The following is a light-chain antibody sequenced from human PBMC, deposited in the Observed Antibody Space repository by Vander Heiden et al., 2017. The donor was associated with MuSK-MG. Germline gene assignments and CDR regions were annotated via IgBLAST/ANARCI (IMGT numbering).Light chain of an antibody. Sequence: QSVLTQPPSVSGAPGQRVTISCTGSSSNIGAGYDVHWYQQLPGTAPKLLSYGNSNRPSGVPDRFSGSKSGTSASLAITGLQAEDEADYYGQSYDSSLSGSGVFGTGTKVTFL. V-gene: IGLV1-40*01. CDR3: QSYDSSLSGSGV. CDR2: GNS. CDR1: SSNIGAGYD. J-gene: IGLJ1*01.